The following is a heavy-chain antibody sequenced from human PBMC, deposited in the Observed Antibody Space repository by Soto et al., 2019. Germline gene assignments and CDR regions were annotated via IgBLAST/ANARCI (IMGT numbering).Heavy chain of an antibody. CDR1: GGSISSGDYH. Sequence: PSETLSLTCTVSGGSISSGDYHWSWIRQTPGKGLEWIAYIYYSGGTYYNPSLERRVTISLDTSKNQFSLKLSSVTAADTAVYYCARLGAAAGSNWFDPWGQGTLVTVSS. J-gene: IGHJ5*02. D-gene: IGHD6-13*01. CDR2: IYYSGGT. V-gene: IGHV4-30-4*01. CDR3: ARLGAAAGSNWFDP.